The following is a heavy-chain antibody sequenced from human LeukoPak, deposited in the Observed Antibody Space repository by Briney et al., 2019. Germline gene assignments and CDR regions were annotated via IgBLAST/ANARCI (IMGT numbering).Heavy chain of an antibody. CDR2: ISSSSSYI. Sequence: GGSLRLSCAVSGFTFSSYSMNWVRQAPGKGLEWVSAISSSSSYIYYTDSVKGRFTISRDNSKNSLYLQMNTLRAEDTAVYYCARVDYYYDSSGYYYEVVDYWGQGTLVTVSS. V-gene: IGHV3-21*01. D-gene: IGHD3-22*01. J-gene: IGHJ4*02. CDR1: GFTFSSYS. CDR3: ARVDYYYDSSGYYYEVVDY.